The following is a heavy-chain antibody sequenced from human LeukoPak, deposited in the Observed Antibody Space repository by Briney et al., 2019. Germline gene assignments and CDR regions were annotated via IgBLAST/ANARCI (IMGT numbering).Heavy chain of an antibody. J-gene: IGHJ6*04. CDR1: GGSISSSSYY. D-gene: IGHD2-2*01. CDR3: ATTHTRPPSKYCSSTSCSHRGSSMDV. Sequence: SETLSLTCTVSGGSISSSSYYWGWIRQPPGKGLEWIGSIYYSGSTYYNPSLKSRVTISVDTSKNQFSLKLSSVTAADTAVYYCATTHTRPPSKYCSSTSCSHRGSSMDVWGKGTTVTVSS. CDR2: IYYSGST. V-gene: IGHV4-39*07.